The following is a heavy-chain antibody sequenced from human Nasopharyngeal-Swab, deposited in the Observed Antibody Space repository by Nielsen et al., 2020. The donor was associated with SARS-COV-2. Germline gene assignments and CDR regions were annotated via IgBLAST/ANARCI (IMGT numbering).Heavy chain of an antibody. D-gene: IGHD4-17*01. V-gene: IGHV1-3*01. CDR2: INAGNGNT. CDR1: GYTFTSYA. Sequence: ASVKVFCKASGYTFTSYAMHWVRQAPGQRLEWMGWINAGNGNTKYSQKFQGRVTITRDTSASTAYMELSSLRSEDTAVYYCAREGHDYGDPLYFDYWGQGTLVTVSS. J-gene: IGHJ4*02. CDR3: AREGHDYGDPLYFDY.